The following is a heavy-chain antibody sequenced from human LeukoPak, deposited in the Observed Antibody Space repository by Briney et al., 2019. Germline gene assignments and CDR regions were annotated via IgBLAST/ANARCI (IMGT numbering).Heavy chain of an antibody. D-gene: IGHD2-15*01. Sequence: GGSLRLSCAASGFTFSNYAMHWVRQAPGKGLEWVAVMSYDGSNKYYADSVKGRFTISRDNSKNMLYLQMSSLRTEDTAVYYCARAARWSFDYWGQGTLVTVSS. J-gene: IGHJ4*02. CDR2: MSYDGSNK. V-gene: IGHV3-30*04. CDR1: GFTFSNYA. CDR3: ARAARWSFDY.